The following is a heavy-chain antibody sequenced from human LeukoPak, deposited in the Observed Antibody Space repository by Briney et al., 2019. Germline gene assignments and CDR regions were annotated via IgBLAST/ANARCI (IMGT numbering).Heavy chain of an antibody. J-gene: IGHJ4*02. V-gene: IGHV3-11*01. CDR3: AKSDYFDY. CDR2: ISSSGSTI. CDR1: GFTFSDYY. D-gene: IGHD3-3*01. Sequence: GGSLRLSCAASGFTFSDYYMSWLRPAPGKGLEWVSYISSSGSTIYYADSVKGRFTISRDNSKNTLYLEMNSLRAEDTAIYYCAKSDYFDYWGQGILVTVSS.